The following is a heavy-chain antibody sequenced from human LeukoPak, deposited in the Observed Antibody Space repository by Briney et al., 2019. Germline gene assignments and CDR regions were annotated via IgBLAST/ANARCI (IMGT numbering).Heavy chain of an antibody. CDR3: ARGFPFGRGII. CDR2: IYYSGST. Sequence: SETLSLTCAVYGGSFSGYYWSWIRQPPGKGLEWIGYIYYSGSTNYNPSLKSRVTISVDTSKNQFSLKLSSVTAADTAVYYCARGFPFGRGIIWGQGTMVTVSS. J-gene: IGHJ3*02. D-gene: IGHD1-14*01. CDR1: GGSFSGYY. V-gene: IGHV4-59*01.